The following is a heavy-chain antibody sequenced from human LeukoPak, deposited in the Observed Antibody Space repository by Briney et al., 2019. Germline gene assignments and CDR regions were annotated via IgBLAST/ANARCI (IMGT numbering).Heavy chain of an antibody. Sequence: SVKVSCKASGGTFSSYAISWVRQAPGQGLEWMGGIIPIFGTANYAQKFQGRVTITADESTSTAYMELSSLRSEDTAVYYCARGGLSRYYYDSSGYYHAFDIWGQGTMVTVSS. CDR1: GGTFSSYA. V-gene: IGHV1-69*13. CDR3: ARGGLSRYYYDSSGYYHAFDI. J-gene: IGHJ3*02. D-gene: IGHD3-22*01. CDR2: IIPIFGTA.